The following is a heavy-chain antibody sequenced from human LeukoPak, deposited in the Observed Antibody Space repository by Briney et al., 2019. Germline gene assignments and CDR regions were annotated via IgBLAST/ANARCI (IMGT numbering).Heavy chain of an antibody. Sequence: GGSLRLPCAASGFTFSSYSMNWVRQAPGKGLEWVSSISSSSSYIYYADSVKGRFTISRDNAKNSLYLQMNSLRAEDTAVYYCARDLGRATGKGDYWGQGTLVTVPS. CDR2: ISSSSSYI. J-gene: IGHJ4*02. CDR3: ARDLGRATGKGDY. D-gene: IGHD1-26*01. V-gene: IGHV3-21*01. CDR1: GFTFSSYS.